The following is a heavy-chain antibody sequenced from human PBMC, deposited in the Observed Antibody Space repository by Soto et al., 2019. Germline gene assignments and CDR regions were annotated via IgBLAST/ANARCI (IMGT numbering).Heavy chain of an antibody. V-gene: IGHV1-69*13. CDR3: NRDTPGARWYFDY. CDR2: IIPIFGTA. CDR1: GGTFSSYA. D-gene: IGHD6-13*01. Sequence: SVKVSCKASGGTFSSYAISWVRQAPGQGLEWMGGIIPIFGTANYAQKFQGRVTITADESTSTAYMELSSLRSDDTAVYFCNRDTPGARWYFDYWGQGTLVTVSS. J-gene: IGHJ4*02.